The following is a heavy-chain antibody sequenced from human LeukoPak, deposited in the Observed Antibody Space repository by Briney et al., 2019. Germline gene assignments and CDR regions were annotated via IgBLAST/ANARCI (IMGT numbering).Heavy chain of an antibody. D-gene: IGHD6-19*01. Sequence: PSETLSLTCTVSGGSISSYYWSWIRQPPGKGLEWIGYIYYSGSTNYNPSLKSRVTISVDTSKNQFSLKLSSVTAADTAVYYCARDESSGWYPNDAFDIWGQGTMVTVSS. CDR1: GGSISSYY. V-gene: IGHV4-59*12. J-gene: IGHJ3*02. CDR2: IYYSGST. CDR3: ARDESSGWYPNDAFDI.